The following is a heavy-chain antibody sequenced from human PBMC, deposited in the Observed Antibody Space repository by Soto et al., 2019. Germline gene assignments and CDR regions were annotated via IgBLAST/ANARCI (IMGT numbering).Heavy chain of an antibody. J-gene: IGHJ6*02. CDR2: IIPIFGTA. D-gene: IGHD3-16*01. CDR3: ARDEGGRLPYYYYYGMDV. Sequence: QVQLVQSGAEVKKPGSSVKVSCKASGGTFSSYAISWVRQAPGQGLEWMGGIIPIFGTANYAQKFQGRVTITADESTSTAYMELSSLRSEDTAVYYCARDEGGRLPYYYYYGMDVWGQGTTVTVSS. V-gene: IGHV1-69*12. CDR1: GGTFSSYA.